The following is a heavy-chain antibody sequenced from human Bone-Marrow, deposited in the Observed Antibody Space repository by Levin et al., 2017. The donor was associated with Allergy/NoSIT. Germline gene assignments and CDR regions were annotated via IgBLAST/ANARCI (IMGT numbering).Heavy chain of an antibody. D-gene: IGHD2-2*02. CDR2: INPNSGGT. CDR1: GYTFTGYY. CDR3: ARFALDRCSSTSCYSYYYYGMDG. V-gene: IGHV1-2*02. J-gene: IGHJ6*02. Sequence: GESLKISCKASGYTFTGYYMHWVRQAPGQGLEWMGWINPNSGGTNYAQKFQGRVTMTRDTSISTAYMELSRLRSDDTAVYYCARFALDRCSSTSCYSYYYYGMDGWGQGTTVTVSS.